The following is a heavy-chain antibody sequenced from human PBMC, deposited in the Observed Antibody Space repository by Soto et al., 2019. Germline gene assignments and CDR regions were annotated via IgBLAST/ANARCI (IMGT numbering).Heavy chain of an antibody. CDR1: GDSSSNKNYY. Sequence: SETLSLTCTVSGDSSSNKNYYWGWIRQSPGKGLEWLGDIYFTGNTYYNPSLKGRVTIFLDTSKNSFSLNLTSVTATDAAIYYCARHWPAGSDAFDIWGQGTMVTVSS. D-gene: IGHD6-13*01. V-gene: IGHV4-39*01. CDR2: IYFTGNT. J-gene: IGHJ3*02. CDR3: ARHWPAGSDAFDI.